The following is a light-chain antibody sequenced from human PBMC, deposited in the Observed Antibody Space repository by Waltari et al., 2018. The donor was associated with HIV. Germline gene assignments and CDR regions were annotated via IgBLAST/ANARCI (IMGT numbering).Light chain of an antibody. Sequence: SYELTQQPSVSVSPGQTARITCSGDALPQNYAYWYQQKSGQAPVLVIYEDSKRPSGIPERFSGSSSGTMATLTISGAQVEDEADYYCYSTDSSDWVFGGGTKLTVL. V-gene: IGLV3-10*01. CDR3: YSTDSSDWV. J-gene: IGLJ3*02. CDR2: EDS. CDR1: ALPQNY.